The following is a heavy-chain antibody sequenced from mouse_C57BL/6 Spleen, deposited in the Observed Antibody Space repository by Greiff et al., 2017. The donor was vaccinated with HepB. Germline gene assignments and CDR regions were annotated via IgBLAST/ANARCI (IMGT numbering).Heavy chain of an antibody. CDR1: GYAFSSSW. J-gene: IGHJ2*01. D-gene: IGHD2-5*01. CDR3: ARDYSNYEGDYCDY. V-gene: IGHV1-82*01. CDR2: IYPGDGDT. Sequence: QVQLKQSGPELVKPGASVKISCKASGYAFSSSWMNWVKQRPGKGLEWIGRIYPGDGDTNYNGKFKGKATLTADKSSSTAYMQLSSLTSEDSAVYFCARDYSNYEGDYCDYWGQGTTLTVSS.